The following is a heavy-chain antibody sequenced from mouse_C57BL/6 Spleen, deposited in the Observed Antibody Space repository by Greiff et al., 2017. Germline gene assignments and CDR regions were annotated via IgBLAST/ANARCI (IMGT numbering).Heavy chain of an antibody. J-gene: IGHJ2*01. Sequence: EVQLQQSGPELVKPGASVKISCKASGYTFTDYYMNWVKQSHGKSLEWIGDINPNNGGTSYNQKFKGKATLTVDESSSTAYMELRSLTSEDSAVYYCARDYYGSSYYFDYWGQGTTLTVSS. V-gene: IGHV1-26*01. D-gene: IGHD1-1*01. CDR3: ARDYYGSSYYFDY. CDR2: INPNNGGT. CDR1: GYTFTDYY.